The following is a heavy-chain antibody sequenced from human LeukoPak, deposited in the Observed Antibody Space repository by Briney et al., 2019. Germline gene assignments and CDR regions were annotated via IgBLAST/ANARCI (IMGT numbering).Heavy chain of an antibody. CDR2: IYTSGST. CDR3: ARGYDFWSGYSPQGYYYYYYMDV. CDR1: GGSISSGSYY. J-gene: IGHJ6*03. D-gene: IGHD3-3*01. V-gene: IGHV4-61*02. Sequence: SQTLSLTCTVSGGSISSGSYYWRWIRQPAGKGLEWVGRIYTSGSTNYNPSLKSRVTISVDTSKNPFSLMLSSVTAADTALYYCARGYDFWSGYSPQGYYYYYYMDVWGKGTTVTVSS.